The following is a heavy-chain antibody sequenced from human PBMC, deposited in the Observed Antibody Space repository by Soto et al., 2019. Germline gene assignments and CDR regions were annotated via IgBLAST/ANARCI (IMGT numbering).Heavy chain of an antibody. J-gene: IGHJ4*02. D-gene: IGHD6-19*01. CDR1: GYSFTTYG. Sequence: VRLVQPGAEVKKPGASVKVSCKASGYSFTTYGSTWVRQAPGQGREWMGWISANNGNTNYAQKLKGRDTMIKDTSTSTAYMELRSLSSDDTAMYYCAGESGSYCGWYVYWGQGTLVTVSS. CDR3: AGESGSYCGWYVY. CDR2: ISANNGNT. V-gene: IGHV1-18*04.